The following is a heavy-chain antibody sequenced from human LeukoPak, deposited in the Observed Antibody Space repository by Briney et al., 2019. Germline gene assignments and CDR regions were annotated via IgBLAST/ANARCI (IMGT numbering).Heavy chain of an antibody. V-gene: IGHV4-4*07. D-gene: IGHD3-10*01. CDR2: IYTSGST. J-gene: IGHJ4*02. Sequence: SETLSLTCTVSGGSISSYYWSWIRQPAGKGLEWIGRIYTSGSTNYNPSLKSRVTMSVDTSKNQFSLKLSSVTAADTAVYYCARLTMVQGVIITDYFDYWGQGTLVTVSS. CDR1: GGSISSYY. CDR3: ARLTMVQGVIITDYFDY.